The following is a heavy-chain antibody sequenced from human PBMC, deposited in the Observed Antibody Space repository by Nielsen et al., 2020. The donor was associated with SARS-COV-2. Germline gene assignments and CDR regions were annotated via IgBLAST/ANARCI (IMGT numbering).Heavy chain of an antibody. J-gene: IGHJ6*02. D-gene: IGHD5-18*01. Sequence: VRQAPGKGLEWVAGVSVSGDYTTYASSVKGRFTIPRDNSKNTVYLQINSLTAEDTAVYYCAKIVSGYSYGLYYYYGMDVWGQGTTVTVSS. CDR2: VSVSGDYT. V-gene: IGHV3-23*01. CDR3: AKIVSGYSYGLYYYYGMDV.